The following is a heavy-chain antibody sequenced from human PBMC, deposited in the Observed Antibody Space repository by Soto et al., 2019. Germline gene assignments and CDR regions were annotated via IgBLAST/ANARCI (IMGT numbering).Heavy chain of an antibody. V-gene: IGHV3-23*01. J-gene: IGHJ3*02. D-gene: IGHD3-22*01. CDR3: AKDTPLLYYYDSSGYRDHDAFDI. CDR2: ISGSGGST. Sequence: GGSLRLSCAASGFTFSSYAMSWVRQAPGKGLEWVSAISGSGGSTYYADSVKGRFTISRDNSKNTLYLQMNSLRAEDTAVYYCAKDTPLLYYYDSSGYRDHDAFDIWGQGTMVTVSS. CDR1: GFTFSSYA.